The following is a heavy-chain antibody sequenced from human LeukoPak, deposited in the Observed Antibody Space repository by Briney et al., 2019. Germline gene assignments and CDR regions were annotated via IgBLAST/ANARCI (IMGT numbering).Heavy chain of an antibody. D-gene: IGHD1-26*01. V-gene: IGHV3-74*01. CDR2: IKTDGSTI. CDR3: ARVGQGEWFFDL. J-gene: IGHJ2*01. CDR1: GFIFSNYW. Sequence: GGSLRLSCAASGFIFSNYWMHWDRQAPGEGVVWVSRIKTDGSTITYADSVKGRFTISRDNAMNTLYLQMDSLGAEDTAVYYCARVGQGEWFFDLWGRGTLVTVSS.